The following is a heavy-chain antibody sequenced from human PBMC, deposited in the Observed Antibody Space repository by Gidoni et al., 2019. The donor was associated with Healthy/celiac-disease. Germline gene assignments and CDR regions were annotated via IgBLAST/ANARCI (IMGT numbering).Heavy chain of an antibody. Sequence: LEWVSSISSSSSYIYYADSVKGRFTISRDNAKNSLYLQMNSLRAEDTAVYYCARDLAAAAGTVGYNWFDPWGQGTLVTVSS. J-gene: IGHJ5*02. CDR2: ISSSSSYI. V-gene: IGHV3-21*01. CDR3: ARDLAAAAGTVGYNWFDP. D-gene: IGHD6-13*01.